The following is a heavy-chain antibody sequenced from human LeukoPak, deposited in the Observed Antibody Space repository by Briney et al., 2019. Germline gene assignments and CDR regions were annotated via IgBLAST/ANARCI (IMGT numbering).Heavy chain of an antibody. CDR3: ARFSSGLLDAFDI. CDR2: IKQDGNEK. J-gene: IGHJ3*02. CDR1: GFTFSSYW. D-gene: IGHD6-19*01. V-gene: IGHV3-7*01. Sequence: GGSLRLSCAASGFTFSSYWMSWVRQAPGKGLEWVANIKQDGNEKYYVDSVKGRFTISRDNAKNSLYLQMNNLRAEDTAVYYCARFSSGLLDAFDIWGQGTMATVSS.